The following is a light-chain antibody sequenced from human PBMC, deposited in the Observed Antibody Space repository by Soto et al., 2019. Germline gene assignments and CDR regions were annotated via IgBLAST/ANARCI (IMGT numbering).Light chain of an antibody. CDR1: QSVSSSY. CDR2: GAS. Sequence: EIVLTQSPGTLSLSPGERATLSCRASQSVSSSYLAWYQQKPGQAPRLLIYGASSRATGIPDRFSGSGSVTDFTLNISRLEPEDFAVYYCQQYGSSPLTFGGGNKVEIK. J-gene: IGKJ4*01. V-gene: IGKV3-20*01. CDR3: QQYGSSPLT.